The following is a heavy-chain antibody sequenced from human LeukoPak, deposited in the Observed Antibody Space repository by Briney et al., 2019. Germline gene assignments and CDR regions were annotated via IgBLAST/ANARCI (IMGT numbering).Heavy chain of an antibody. V-gene: IGHV3-7*01. J-gene: IGHJ4*02. D-gene: IGHD6-13*01. CDR3: ARDSGIAGYYFDY. CDR1: GFTFSSFW. CDR2: IQQDGSER. Sequence: GGSLRLSCAASGFTFSSFWMSWVRQAPGKGLEWVANIQQDGSERYYVDSVKGRFTISRDNAKNSLYLQMDSLTAEDTAVYYCARDSGIAGYYFDYWGQGSLVTVSS.